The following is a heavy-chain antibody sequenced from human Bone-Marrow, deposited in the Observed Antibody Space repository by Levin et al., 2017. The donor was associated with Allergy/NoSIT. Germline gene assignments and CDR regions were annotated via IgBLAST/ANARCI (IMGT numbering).Heavy chain of an antibody. Sequence: GGSLRLSCAASGFTFSSYAMSWVRQAPGKGLEWVSAISGSGGSTYYADSVKGRFTISRDNSKNTLYLQMNSLRAEDTAVYYCAKGEGAYCGGDCYSWGLYYDYGMDGWGQGTTVTVSS. CDR3: AKGEGAYCGGDCYSWGLYYDYGMDG. V-gene: IGHV3-23*01. CDR1: GFTFSSYA. D-gene: IGHD2-21*02. J-gene: IGHJ6*02. CDR2: ISGSGGST.